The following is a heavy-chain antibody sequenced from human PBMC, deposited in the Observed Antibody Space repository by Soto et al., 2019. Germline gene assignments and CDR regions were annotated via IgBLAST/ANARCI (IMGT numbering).Heavy chain of an antibody. CDR3: AIVLIIVVVPAAMRANWFDP. V-gene: IGHV1-18*01. CDR1: GYTFTSYG. J-gene: IGHJ5*02. Sequence: ASVKVSCKASGYTFTSYGISWVRQAPGQGLEWMGWISAYNGNTNYAQKLQGRVTMTTDTSTSTAYMELRSLRSDDAAVYYCAIVLIIVVVPAAMRANWFDPWGQGTLVTVSS. CDR2: ISAYNGNT. D-gene: IGHD2-2*01.